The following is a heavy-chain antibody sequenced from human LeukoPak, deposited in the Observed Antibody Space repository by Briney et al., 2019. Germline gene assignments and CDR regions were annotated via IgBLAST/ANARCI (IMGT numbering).Heavy chain of an antibody. CDR3: ARQNYYASGSYQYRAFDI. J-gene: IGHJ3*02. CDR2: IYYTGGT. V-gene: IGHV4-59*08. D-gene: IGHD3-10*01. Sequence: SETLSLTCTVSGGSISSYFWSWIRQPPGKGLELIGYIYYTGGTNYNLSLKSRVTISVDTSKNQFSLNLTPVTVADTAVYYCARQNYYASGSYQYRAFDIWGQGTMVTVSS. CDR1: GGSISSYF.